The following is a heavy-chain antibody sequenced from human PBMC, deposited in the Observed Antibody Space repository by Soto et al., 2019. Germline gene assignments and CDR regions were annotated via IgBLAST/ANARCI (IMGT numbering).Heavy chain of an antibody. J-gene: IGHJ4*02. D-gene: IGHD6-19*01. CDR3: ARDLSAVAGTRTFDY. V-gene: IGHV1-2*02. CDR2: INPNSGGT. Sequence: GASVRVSCKASGYTFTGCYMHWVRKAPVQGLEWIVWINPNSGGTNYAQRFQGRVTMTRDTCSSTAYMELSRLRSDDTAGYYCARDLSAVAGTRTFDYWGQGTLVTSPQ. CDR1: GYTFTGCY.